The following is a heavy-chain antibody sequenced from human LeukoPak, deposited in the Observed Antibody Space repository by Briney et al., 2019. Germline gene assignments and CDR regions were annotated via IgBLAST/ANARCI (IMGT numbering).Heavy chain of an antibody. CDR2: IYTGGSA. CDR1: GFTVSSNY. Sequence: GGSLRLSCAASGFTVSSNYMSWVRQAPGKGLEWVSVIYTGGSAYYADSVKGRFTISRDNFKNTLYLQMNSLRAEDTAVYYCARTIDYWGQGTLVTVSS. V-gene: IGHV3-66*01. J-gene: IGHJ4*02. CDR3: ARTIDY.